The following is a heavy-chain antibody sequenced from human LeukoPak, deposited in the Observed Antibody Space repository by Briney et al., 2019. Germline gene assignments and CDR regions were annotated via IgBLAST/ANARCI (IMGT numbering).Heavy chain of an antibody. CDR3: AKDREDGYRGYYYYGMDV. J-gene: IGHJ6*02. CDR1: GFTFSSYG. D-gene: IGHD5-18*01. V-gene: IGHV3-30*18. CDR2: ISYDGSNK. Sequence: GGSLRLSCAASGFTFSSYGMHWVRQAPGKGLEWVAVISYDGSNKYYADSVKGRFTISRDNSKNTLYLQMNRLRDEDTGVYYCAKDREDGYRGYYYYGMDVWGQGTTVTVSS.